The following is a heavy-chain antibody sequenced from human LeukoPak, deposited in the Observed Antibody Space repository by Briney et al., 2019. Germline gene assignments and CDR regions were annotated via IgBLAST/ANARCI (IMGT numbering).Heavy chain of an antibody. V-gene: IGHV4-39*01. Sequence: SETLSLTCTVSGDSISSSNFYWGWIRQPPGKGLEWIVTIYYRGSTYYNPSLKSRVTISVDTSENQFSLKLSSVTAADTAVYYCARLSDSGWYGSFDYWGQGTLVTVSS. D-gene: IGHD6-19*01. CDR1: GDSISSSNFY. CDR2: IYYRGST. J-gene: IGHJ4*02. CDR3: ARLSDSGWYGSFDY.